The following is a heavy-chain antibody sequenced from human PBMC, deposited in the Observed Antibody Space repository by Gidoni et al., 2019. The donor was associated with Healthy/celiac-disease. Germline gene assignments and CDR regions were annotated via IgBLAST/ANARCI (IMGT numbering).Heavy chain of an antibody. CDR3: ARGGGYYDSSGYYGWFDP. CDR2: IIPIFGTA. CDR1: GGTFSSYA. J-gene: IGHJ5*02. V-gene: IGHV1-69*01. D-gene: IGHD3-22*01. Sequence: QVQLVQSGAEVKKPGSSVKVSCKASGGTFSSYAISWVRQAPGQGLEWMGGIIPIFGTANYAQKFQGRVTITADESTSTAYMELSSLRSEDTAVYYCARGGGYYDSSGYYGWFDPWGQGTLVTVSS.